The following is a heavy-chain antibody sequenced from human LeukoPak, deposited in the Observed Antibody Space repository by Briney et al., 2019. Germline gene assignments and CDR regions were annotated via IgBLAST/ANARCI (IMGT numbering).Heavy chain of an antibody. CDR3: ARDIRMAAAAHLGDYGMDV. D-gene: IGHD6-13*01. Sequence: GGSLRLSCAASGFTFSSYAMSWVRQAPGKGLEWVSAISGSGGSTYYADSVKGRFTISRDNSKNTLYLQMNSLRAEDTAVYYCARDIRMAAAAHLGDYGMDVWGQGTTVTVSS. V-gene: IGHV3-23*01. CDR1: GFTFSSYA. J-gene: IGHJ6*02. CDR2: ISGSGGST.